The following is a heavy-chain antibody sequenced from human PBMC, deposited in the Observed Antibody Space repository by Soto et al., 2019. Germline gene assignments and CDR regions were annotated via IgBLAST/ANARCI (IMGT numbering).Heavy chain of an antibody. D-gene: IGHD1-26*01. CDR1: GFTFSHYA. J-gene: IGHJ4*02. Sequence: QVQLVESGGGVVQPGRSLRLSCAASGFTFSHYATHWVRQAPGKGLEWVALMSYDGSNEYYADSVKGRFTISRDNSKNTLYLQMNSLRAEDTAVYYCAKDGSHNIDYWGQGTLVTVSS. CDR2: MSYDGSNE. V-gene: IGHV3-30*18. CDR3: AKDGSHNIDY.